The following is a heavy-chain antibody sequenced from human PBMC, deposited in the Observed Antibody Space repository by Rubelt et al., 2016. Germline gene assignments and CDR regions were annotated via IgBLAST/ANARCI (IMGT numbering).Heavy chain of an antibody. D-gene: IGHD5-18*01. CDR3: AREGYSYGSTRGYFDY. J-gene: IGHJ4*02. CDR2: IYYSGST. V-gene: IGHV4-61*01. CDR1: GGSVSSGSYY. Sequence: QVQLQESGPGLVKPSETLSLTCTVSGGSVSSGSYYWSWIRQPPGKGLEWIGYIYYSGSTNYNPSLKSRVTISVDTSKNQFSLKLSSVTAADTAVYYCAREGYSYGSTRGYFDYWGQGTLVTVSS.